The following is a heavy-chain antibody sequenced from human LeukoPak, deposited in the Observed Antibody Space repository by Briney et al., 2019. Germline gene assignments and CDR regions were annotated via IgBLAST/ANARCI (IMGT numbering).Heavy chain of an antibody. J-gene: IGHJ5*02. CDR3: ARVGATYSGDP. CDR2: INPNSGGT. CDR1: GYTFTSYG. Sequence: ASVKVSCKASGYTFTSYGISWVRQAPGQGLEWMGWINPNSGGTNYAQKFQGRITMTRDTSISTAYMELSRLRSDDTAVYYCARVGATYSGDPWGQGTLVTVSS. V-gene: IGHV1-2*02. D-gene: IGHD1-26*01.